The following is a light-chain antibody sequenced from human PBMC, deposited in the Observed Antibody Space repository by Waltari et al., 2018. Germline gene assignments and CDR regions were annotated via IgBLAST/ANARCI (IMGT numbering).Light chain of an antibody. V-gene: IGLV1-44*01. CDR2: RNN. CDR1: TSNVGSNS. Sequence: QSVLTQPPSASGTPGQRVTIPCSGSTSNVGSNSVTWYQQVPGTAPKLLIYRNNQRPSGVPDRFSGSKSGTSASLAISGLQSEDEADYYCAAWDYSLDGHVLFGGGTKLTVL. J-gene: IGLJ2*01. CDR3: AAWDYSLDGHVL.